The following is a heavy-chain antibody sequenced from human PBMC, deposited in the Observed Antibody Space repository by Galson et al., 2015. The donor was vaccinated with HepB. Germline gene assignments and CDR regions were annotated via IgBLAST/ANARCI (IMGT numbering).Heavy chain of an antibody. Sequence: SLRLSCAASGFTFSSYSMNWVRQAPGKGLEWVSSISSSSSYIYYADSVKGRFTISRDNAKNSLYLQMNSLRAEDTAVYYCARDRGVRGVNIPIDYWGQGTLVTVS. CDR3: ARDRGVRGVNIPIDY. J-gene: IGHJ4*02. CDR1: GFTFSSYS. V-gene: IGHV3-21*01. D-gene: IGHD3-10*01. CDR2: ISSSSSYI.